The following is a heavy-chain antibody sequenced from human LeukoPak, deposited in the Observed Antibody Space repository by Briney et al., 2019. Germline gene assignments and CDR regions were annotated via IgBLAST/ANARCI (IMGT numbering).Heavy chain of an antibody. CDR3: ATIAPAGISTVY. D-gene: IGHD6-25*01. CDR2: ISDTGNA. Sequence: GGSLRLSCAASGFTFSSYWMHWVRQAPGKGLEWVSAISDTGNAYHADSVKGRFTISRDSSKNTLYLQINSLRAEDTAVYYCATIAPAGISTVYWGQGTLVIVSS. V-gene: IGHV3-66*01. CDR1: GFTFSSYW. J-gene: IGHJ4*02.